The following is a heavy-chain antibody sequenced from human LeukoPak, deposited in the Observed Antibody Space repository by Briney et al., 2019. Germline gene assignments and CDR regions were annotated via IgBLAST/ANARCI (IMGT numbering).Heavy chain of an antibody. CDR3: ARYFYDSRLLGYYYYYMDV. V-gene: IGHV1-8*02. J-gene: IGHJ6*03. CDR1: GYTFTSYD. Sequence: ASVKVSCKASGYTFTSYDINWVRQATGQGLEWMGWMNPNSGNTGYAQKLQGRVTMTTDTSTSTAYMELRSLRSDDTAVYYCARYFYDSRLLGYYYYYMDVWGKGTTVTISS. CDR2: MNPNSGNT. D-gene: IGHD3-22*01.